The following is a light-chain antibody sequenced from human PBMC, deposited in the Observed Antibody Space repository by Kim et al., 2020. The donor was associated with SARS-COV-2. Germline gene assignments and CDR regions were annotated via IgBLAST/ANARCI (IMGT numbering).Light chain of an antibody. Sequence: ASVGDTVTITCQASQGITNYLNWFQQRPGKAPQLLIAEASTLQTGVPLRFSGSGSGTDFTFTINNLQPEDFATYFCQQYDNFPVTFGGGTKVDIK. CDR1: QGITNY. J-gene: IGKJ4*01. CDR2: EAS. V-gene: IGKV1-33*01. CDR3: QQYDNFPVT.